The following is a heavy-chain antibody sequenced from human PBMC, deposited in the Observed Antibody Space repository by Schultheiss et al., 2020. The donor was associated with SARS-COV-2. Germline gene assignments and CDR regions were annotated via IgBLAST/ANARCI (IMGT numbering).Heavy chain of an antibody. Sequence: GESLKISCAASGFTFSSYEMNWVRQAPGKGLEWVSYVSGSGTTIHYADSVKGRFTISRDNAKNSLYLQMSSLRAEDTAVYYCARGGTYGMDVWGQGTTVTVSS. D-gene: IGHD3-16*01. V-gene: IGHV3-48*03. CDR3: ARGGTYGMDV. CDR2: VSGSGTTI. CDR1: GFTFSSYE. J-gene: IGHJ6*02.